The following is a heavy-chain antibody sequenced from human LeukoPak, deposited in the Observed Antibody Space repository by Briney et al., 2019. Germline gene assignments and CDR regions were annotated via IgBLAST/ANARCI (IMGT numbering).Heavy chain of an antibody. V-gene: IGHV3-30-3*01. CDR1: GFTFSSYA. CDR3: AKAGQWLATYYFDY. J-gene: IGHJ4*02. D-gene: IGHD6-19*01. CDR2: ISYDGSNK. Sequence: PGRPLRLSCAASGFTFSSYAMHWVHQAPGKGLEWVAVISYDGSNKYYADSVKARFTISRDNSQNTLYLQMNSLRAEDTAVYYCAKAGQWLATYYFDYWGQETLVTVSS.